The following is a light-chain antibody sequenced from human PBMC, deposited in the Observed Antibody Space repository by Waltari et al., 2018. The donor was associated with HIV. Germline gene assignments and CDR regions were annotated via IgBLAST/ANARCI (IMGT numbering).Light chain of an antibody. J-gene: IGKJ4*01. Sequence: EIQMTQSPSSLSASLGARVTIICRTSQTIETYLNWYHQKPGTAPKLLIHGASSLQSGVPSRFSGSGSGTRFTLTINNLQPEDCGIYYCQQSYSTPLTFGGGTEV. CDR2: GAS. V-gene: IGKV1-39*01. CDR1: QTIETY. CDR3: QQSYSTPLT.